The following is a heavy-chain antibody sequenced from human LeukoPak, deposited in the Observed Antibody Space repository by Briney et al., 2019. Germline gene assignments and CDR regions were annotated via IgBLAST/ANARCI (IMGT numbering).Heavy chain of an antibody. Sequence: SETLSLTCTVSGGSISSYYWSWIRQPPGKGLEWIGYIYYSGSTKYNPSLKSRVTISVDTSKNQFSLKLTSVTAADTAVYYCARGGPGSGYYYGMDVWGQGTTVTVSS. D-gene: IGHD3-10*01. CDR2: IYYSGST. J-gene: IGHJ6*02. CDR1: GGSISSYY. CDR3: ARGGPGSGYYYGMDV. V-gene: IGHV4-59*01.